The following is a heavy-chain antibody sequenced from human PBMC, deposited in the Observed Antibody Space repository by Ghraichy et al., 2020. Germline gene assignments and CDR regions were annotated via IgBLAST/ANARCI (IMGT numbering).Heavy chain of an antibody. V-gene: IGHV4-31*03. CDR2: IYYIGNT. D-gene: IGHD3-10*01. CDR1: GGSINGGGYY. Sequence: SETLSLTCSVSGGSINGGGYYWSWIRQHPGKGLEWIGYIYYIGNTYYNPSLKSRVTISIDTSKNQFSLRLNSVTAADTAVYYCASCGSGPYSDAYEIWGQGTMVTVFS. CDR3: ASCGSGPYSDAYEI. J-gene: IGHJ3*02.